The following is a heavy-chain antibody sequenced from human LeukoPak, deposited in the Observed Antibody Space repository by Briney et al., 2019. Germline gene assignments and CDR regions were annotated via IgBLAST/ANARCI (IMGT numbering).Heavy chain of an antibody. CDR1: GFTFSGYG. D-gene: IGHD4-17*01. J-gene: IGHJ6*03. CDR2: ISGSGGST. Sequence: PGGTLRLSCAASGFTFSGYGMSWVRQAPGKGLECVSAISGSGGSTYYADSVKGRFTISRDNSKNTLYLQMNSLRAEDTAVYYCAKGVTTYYYYYYMDVWGKGTTVTISS. CDR3: AKGVTTYYYYYYMDV. V-gene: IGHV3-23*01.